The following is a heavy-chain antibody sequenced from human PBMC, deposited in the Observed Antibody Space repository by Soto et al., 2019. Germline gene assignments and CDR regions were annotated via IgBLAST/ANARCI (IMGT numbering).Heavy chain of an antibody. Sequence: EVQLLESGGGLVQPGGSRRLSCAASGFTFSSYAMSWVRQAPGKGLEWVSTISDSGSTYYADSVKGRFTISRDISKNTLYVQMSSQRAEDTAVYYCAKGGEGYCSGTSCLYHMDAWGKGTTVTVSS. CDR2: ISDSGST. D-gene: IGHD2-15*01. CDR1: GFTFSSYA. V-gene: IGHV3-23*01. J-gene: IGHJ6*03. CDR3: AKGGEGYCSGTSCLYHMDA.